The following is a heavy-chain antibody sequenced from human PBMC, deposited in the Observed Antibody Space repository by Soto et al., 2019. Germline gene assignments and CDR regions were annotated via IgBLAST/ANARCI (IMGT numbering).Heavy chain of an antibody. Sequence: EVQLLESGGGLVQPGGSLKLSCAASGFTFSNSVMSWVRQAPGKGPEWVSTIGTSGYSTNYADSVKGRFTISRDNFKNTLYLQMNSLGAEDTAVYYCSQSERFDPWGQGTLVTGSS. V-gene: IGHV3-23*01. J-gene: IGHJ5*02. CDR2: IGTSGYST. CDR1: GFTFSNSV. CDR3: SQSERFDP.